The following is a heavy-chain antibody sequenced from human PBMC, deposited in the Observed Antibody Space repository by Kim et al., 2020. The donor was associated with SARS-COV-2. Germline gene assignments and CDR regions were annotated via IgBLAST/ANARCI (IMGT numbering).Heavy chain of an antibody. D-gene: IGHD2-2*01. CDR2: INHSGST. Sequence: SETLSLTCAVYGGSFSGYYWSWIRQPPGKGLEWIGEINHSGSTNYNPSLKSRVTISVDTSKNQFSLKLSSVTAADTAVYYCARWRAAMASYYYYYYGMDVWGQGTTVTVSS. V-gene: IGHV4-34*01. CDR1: GGSFSGYY. CDR3: ARWRAAMASYYYYYYGMDV. J-gene: IGHJ6*02.